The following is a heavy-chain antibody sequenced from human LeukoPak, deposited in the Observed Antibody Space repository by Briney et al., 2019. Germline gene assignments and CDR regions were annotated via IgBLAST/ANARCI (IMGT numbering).Heavy chain of an antibody. CDR2: IFHSGST. V-gene: IGHV4-4*02. J-gene: IGHJ4*02. CDR1: GGSITSSNW. D-gene: IGHD4-23*01. Sequence: SETLSLNCAVSGGSITSSNWWSWVRQPPVEGLEWIGEIFHSGSTNYNWSVKSRVTISVDKSKNQFSLKLSSVTAANTAVYYCARNGGNSDVDDWGQGTLVTVSS. CDR3: ARNGGNSDVDD.